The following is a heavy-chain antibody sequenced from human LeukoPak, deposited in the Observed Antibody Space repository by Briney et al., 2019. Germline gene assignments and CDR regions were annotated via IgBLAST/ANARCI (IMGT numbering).Heavy chain of an antibody. Sequence: SGPTLVNPTQTLTLTCTFSGFSLSTSGVAVGWIRQPPGKALQWLALIYWNDDKRYSPSLRSRLTITNDASKNQVVLTMTNVDPADTGTYYCGHIFNSSPYSWGQGTLVTVSS. V-gene: IGHV2-5*01. J-gene: IGHJ4*02. D-gene: IGHD2/OR15-2a*01. CDR2: IYWNDDK. CDR3: GHIFNSSPYS. CDR1: GFSLSTSGVA.